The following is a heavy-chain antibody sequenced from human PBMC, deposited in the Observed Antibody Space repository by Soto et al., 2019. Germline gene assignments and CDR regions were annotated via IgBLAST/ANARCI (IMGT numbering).Heavy chain of an antibody. V-gene: IGHV3-13*05. CDR1: GFTFRHYD. J-gene: IGHJ6*02. CDR3: ARTDRDFYGLDV. Sequence: EVQLVESGGGLVQPGGSLRLSCEASGFTFRHYDMHWVRQGTGKGLEWVSGISAAGDPDYADSVEGRFTISRENAQNYFFLQMNSLRVGDTAVYYCARTDRDFYGLDVWGQGTKVIVSS. CDR2: ISAAGDP.